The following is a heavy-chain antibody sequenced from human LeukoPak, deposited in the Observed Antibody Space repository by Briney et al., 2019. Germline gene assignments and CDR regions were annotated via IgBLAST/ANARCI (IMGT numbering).Heavy chain of an antibody. CDR2: ISYDRTNK. D-gene: IGHD3-22*01. CDR3: ARDRRYYDSSGYGPLRYFDL. J-gene: IGHJ2*01. CDR1: GFTFSSFA. V-gene: IGHV3-30-3*01. Sequence: GGSLRLSCAASGFTFSSFAMHWVRQAPGKGLEWVAPISYDRTNKYYADSVKGRFTISRDNSENTLYLQMNSLKIEDTAVYYCARDRRYYDSSGYGPLRYFDLWGRGTLVTVSS.